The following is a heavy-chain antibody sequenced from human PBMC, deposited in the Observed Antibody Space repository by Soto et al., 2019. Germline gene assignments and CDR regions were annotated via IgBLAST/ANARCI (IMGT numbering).Heavy chain of an antibody. CDR3: ALGGYNYGRPFDF. D-gene: IGHD5-18*01. CDR2: VYHRGTT. J-gene: IGHJ4*02. Sequence: SETLSLTCSVSGASTSNYHYSWIRQSPGKGLEWIGYVYHRGTTYYTPSLKSRVNMSVDTSTNEFYLNLKSVTAADTAVYYCALGGYNYGRPFDFWGQGTLVTASS. V-gene: IGHV4-59*01. CDR1: GASTSNYH.